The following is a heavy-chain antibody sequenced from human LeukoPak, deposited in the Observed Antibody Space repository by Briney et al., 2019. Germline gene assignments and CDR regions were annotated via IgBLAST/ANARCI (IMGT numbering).Heavy chain of an antibody. CDR1: GFTVSDNY. V-gene: IGHV3-53*01. CDR2: MYSRGDT. D-gene: IGHD6-13*01. Sequence: GGSLRLSCAASGFTVSDNYMSWVRHAPGKGLEGVSVMYSRGDTYYANSVKGRFTFSRDISKNTLYLQMNGLRAEDTAMYYCARDAPQVPAAGVLASWGQGTLVIVSS. J-gene: IGHJ5*02. CDR3: ARDAPQVPAAGVLAS.